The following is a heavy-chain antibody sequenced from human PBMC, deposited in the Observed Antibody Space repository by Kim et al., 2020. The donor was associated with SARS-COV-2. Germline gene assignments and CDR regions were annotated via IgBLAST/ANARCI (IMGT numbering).Heavy chain of an antibody. J-gene: IGHJ4*02. CDR1: GFTFSGSA. Sequence: GGSLRLSCAASGFTFSGSAMHWVRQASGKGLEWVGRIRSKANSYATAYAASVKGRFTISRDDSKNTAYLQMNSLKTEDTAVYYCTRHYPYCSGGSCYRTFDYWGQGTLVTVSS. CDR2: IRSKANSYAT. D-gene: IGHD2-15*01. CDR3: TRHYPYCSGGSCYRTFDY. V-gene: IGHV3-73*01.